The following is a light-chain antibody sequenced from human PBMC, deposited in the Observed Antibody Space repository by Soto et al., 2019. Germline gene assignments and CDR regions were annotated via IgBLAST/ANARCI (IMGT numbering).Light chain of an antibody. J-gene: IGLJ1*01. V-gene: IGLV1-40*01. Sequence: QSVLRQLPSVSGSPGQRVTIFCTGSSSNIGAGYDVHWYQQLPGTAPKLLIYGNSNRPSGVPDRFSGSKSGTSASLAITGLQAEDEADYYCQSYDSSLSGYVFGTGTKVTVL. CDR3: QSYDSSLSGYV. CDR2: GNS. CDR1: SSNIGAGYD.